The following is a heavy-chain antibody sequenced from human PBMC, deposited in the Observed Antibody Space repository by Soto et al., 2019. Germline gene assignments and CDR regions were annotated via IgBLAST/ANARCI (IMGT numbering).Heavy chain of an antibody. V-gene: IGHV1-18*01. D-gene: IGHD3-22*01. Sequence: ASVKVSCKASGYTFTSYGISWVRQAPGQGLEWMGWISAYNGNTNYAQKLQGRVTMTTDTSTSTAYMELRSLRSDDTAVYYCAIDASTYYYDSSHYVSAFDTWGQRTLVTVSS. CDR3: AIDASTYYYDSSHYVSAFDT. CDR2: ISAYNGNT. CDR1: GYTFTSYG. J-gene: IGHJ3*02.